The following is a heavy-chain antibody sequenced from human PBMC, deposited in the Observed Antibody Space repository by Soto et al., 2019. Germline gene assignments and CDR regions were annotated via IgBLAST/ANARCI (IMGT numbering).Heavy chain of an antibody. CDR1: GGSISSSSYY. J-gene: IGHJ6*02. V-gene: IGHV4-39*07. CDR3: ARATNWNDYYYDGMDV. D-gene: IGHD1-1*01. Sequence: SETLSLTCTVSGGSISSSSYYWGWIRQPPGKGLEWIGSIYYSGSTYYNPSLKSRVTISVDTSKNQFSLKLSSVTAADTAVYYCARATNWNDYYYDGMDVWGQGTTVTVSS. CDR2: IYYSGST.